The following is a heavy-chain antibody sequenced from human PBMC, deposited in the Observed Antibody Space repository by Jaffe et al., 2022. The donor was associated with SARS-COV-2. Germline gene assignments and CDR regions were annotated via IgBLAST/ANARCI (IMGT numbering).Heavy chain of an antibody. D-gene: IGHD3-3*01. CDR2: INPSGGST. CDR3: ARDVFGVVSRYGMDV. CDR1: GYTFTSYY. Sequence: QVQLVQSGAEVKKPGASVKVSCKASGYTFTSYYMHWVRQAPGQGLEWMGIINPSGGSTSYAQKFQGRVTMTRDTSTSTVYMELSSLRSEDTAVYYCARDVFGVVSRYGMDVWGQGTTVTVSS. V-gene: IGHV1-46*01. J-gene: IGHJ6*02.